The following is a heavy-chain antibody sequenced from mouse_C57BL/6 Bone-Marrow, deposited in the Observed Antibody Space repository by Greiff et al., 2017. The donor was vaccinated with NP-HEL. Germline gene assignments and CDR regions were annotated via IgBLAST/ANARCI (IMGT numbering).Heavy chain of an antibody. CDR1: GFSFNTYA. CDR3: VRGGTGPYFDY. D-gene: IGHD4-1*01. J-gene: IGHJ2*01. V-gene: IGHV10-1*01. CDR2: IRSKSNNYAT. Sequence: EVHLVESGGGLVQPKGSLKLSCAASGFSFNTYAMNWVRQAPGKGLEWVARIRSKSNNYATYYADSVKDRFTISRDDSESMLYLQMNNLKTEDTAMYYCVRGGTGPYFDYWGQGTTLTVSS.